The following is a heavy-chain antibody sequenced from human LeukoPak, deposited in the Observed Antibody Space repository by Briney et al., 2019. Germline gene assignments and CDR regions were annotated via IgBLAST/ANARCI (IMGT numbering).Heavy chain of an antibody. J-gene: IGHJ6*02. CDR2: ISSSSSYI. Sequence: GGSLRLSCAASGFTFSSYSMNWVRQAPGKGLEWVSSISSSSSYISYADSVKGRFTISRDNAKNTLYMQMNSLRAEDTAVYYCARDTETSTMINFYYGMDVWGQGTTVTVSS. CDR3: ARDTETSTMINFYYGMDV. D-gene: IGHD3-16*01. V-gene: IGHV3-21*06. CDR1: GFTFSSYS.